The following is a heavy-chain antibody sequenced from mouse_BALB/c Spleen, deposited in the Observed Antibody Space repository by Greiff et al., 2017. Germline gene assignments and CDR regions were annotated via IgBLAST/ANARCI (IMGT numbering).Heavy chain of an antibody. CDR2: IYPSDSYT. Sequence: QVQLKQPGAELVRPGASVKLSCKASGYTFTSYWINWVKQRPGQGLEWIGNIYPSDSYTNYNQKFKDKATLTVDKSSSTAYMQLSSPTSEDSAVYYCTRSYRYDAMDYWGQGTSVTVSS. CDR1: GYTFTSYW. D-gene: IGHD2-14*01. V-gene: IGHV1-69*02. CDR3: TRSYRYDAMDY. J-gene: IGHJ4*01.